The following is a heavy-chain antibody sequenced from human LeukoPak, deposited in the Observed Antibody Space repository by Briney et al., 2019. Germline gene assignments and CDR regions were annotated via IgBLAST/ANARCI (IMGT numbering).Heavy chain of an antibody. V-gene: IGHV3-11*05. CDR3: AKGLLRFYYYYGMDV. CDR2: ISSSSSYT. D-gene: IGHD5-12*01. J-gene: IGHJ6*02. CDR1: GFTFRDYY. Sequence: PGGSLRLSCAASGFTFRDYYMSWIRQAPGKGLEWVSYISSSSSYTNYADSVKGRFTISRDNAKNSLYLQMNSLRAEDTAVYYCAKGLLRFYYYYGMDVWGQGTTVTVSS.